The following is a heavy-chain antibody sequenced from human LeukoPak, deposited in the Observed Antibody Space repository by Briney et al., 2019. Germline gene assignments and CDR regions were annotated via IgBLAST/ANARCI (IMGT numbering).Heavy chain of an antibody. D-gene: IGHD2/OR15-2a*01. CDR3: ARDEYSTSNFYGMDV. CDR2: INHSGST. Sequence: SETLSLTCAVYGGSFSGYYWSWIRQPPGKGLEWIGEINHSGSTNYNPSLKSRVTISVDTSKNQFSLKLSSVTAADTAVYYCARDEYSTSNFYGMDVWGKGPRSPSPQ. J-gene: IGHJ6*01. CDR1: GGSFSGYY. V-gene: IGHV4-34*01.